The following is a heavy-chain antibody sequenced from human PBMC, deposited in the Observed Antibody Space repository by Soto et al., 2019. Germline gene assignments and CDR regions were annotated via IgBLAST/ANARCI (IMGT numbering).Heavy chain of an antibody. J-gene: IGHJ5*02. CDR1: GYTFTSYG. CDR2: ISAYNGNT. D-gene: IGHD3-22*01. CDR3: ARDISSPHYYDSSGYVSNWFDP. V-gene: IGHV1-18*01. Sequence: GASVKVSCKASGYTFTSYGISWVRQAPGQGLEWMGWISAYNGNTNYAQKLQGRVTMTTDTSTSTAYMELRSLRSDDTAVYYCARDISSPHYYDSSGYVSNWFDPWGQGTLVTVSS.